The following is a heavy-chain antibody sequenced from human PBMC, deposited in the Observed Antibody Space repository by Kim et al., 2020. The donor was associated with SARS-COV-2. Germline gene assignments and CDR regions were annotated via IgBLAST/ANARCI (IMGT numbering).Heavy chain of an antibody. J-gene: IGHJ3*02. Sequence: SETLSLTCTVSGGSISSGGYYWSWIRQHPGKGLEWIGYIYYSGSTYYNPSLKSRVTISVDTSKNQFSLKLSSVTAADTAVYYCARDAEDSSGSRSAFDIWGQGTMVTVSS. CDR1: GGSISSGGYY. CDR3: ARDAEDSSGSRSAFDI. V-gene: IGHV4-31*03. D-gene: IGHD3-22*01. CDR2: IYYSGST.